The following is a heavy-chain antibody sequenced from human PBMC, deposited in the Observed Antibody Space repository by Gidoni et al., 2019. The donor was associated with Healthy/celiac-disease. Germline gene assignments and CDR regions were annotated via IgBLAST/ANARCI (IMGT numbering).Heavy chain of an antibody. Sequence: EVQLVESGGGLVKHGGSRRLSCAASGSTFRSYSMNWVRQAPGKGLEWVSSISSSSSYIYYADSVKGRFTISRDNAKNSLYLQMNSLRAEDTAVYYCARVGLRFLEWLFKGALDYWGQGTLVTVSS. V-gene: IGHV3-21*01. CDR2: ISSSSSYI. CDR1: GSTFRSYS. CDR3: ARVGLRFLEWLFKGALDY. D-gene: IGHD3-3*01. J-gene: IGHJ4*02.